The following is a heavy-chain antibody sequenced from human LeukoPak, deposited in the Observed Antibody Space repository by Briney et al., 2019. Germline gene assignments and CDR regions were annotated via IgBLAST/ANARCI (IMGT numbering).Heavy chain of an antibody. CDR2: INHCVSP. Sequence: SETLSPTSAVYAGSFTGYYWSWVRQPQGKGMEWIGEINHCVSPNYHLSLKSLVTISVEPSKNQFCLKLSSVTAADTAVYYCARLTLYHYDILTGYYSWSGGDHFVYWGQGTLVTVSS. CDR1: AGSFTGYY. D-gene: IGHD3-9*01. CDR3: ARLTLYHYDILTGYYSWSGGDHFVY. J-gene: IGHJ4*02. V-gene: IGHV4-34*01.